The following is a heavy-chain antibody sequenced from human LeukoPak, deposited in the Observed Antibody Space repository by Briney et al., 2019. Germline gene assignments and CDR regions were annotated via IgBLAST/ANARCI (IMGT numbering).Heavy chain of an antibody. D-gene: IGHD4-17*01. V-gene: IGHV4-59*01. CDR3: ARASDYGDFMFDY. Sequence: SETLSLTCTVSGGSISSYYWSWIRQPPGKGLEWIGYIYYSGSTNYNPSLKSRVTISVDTSKNHFSLKLSSVTAADTAVYYCARASDYGDFMFDYWGQGTLVTVSS. CDR1: GGSISSYY. CDR2: IYYSGST. J-gene: IGHJ4*02.